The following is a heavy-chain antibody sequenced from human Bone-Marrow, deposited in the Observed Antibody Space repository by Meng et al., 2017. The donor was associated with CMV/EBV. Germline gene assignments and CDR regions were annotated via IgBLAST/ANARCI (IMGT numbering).Heavy chain of an antibody. CDR1: GFTFSSYA. CDR2: ISYDGSNK. Sequence: GGSLRLSCAASGFTFSSYAMHWVRQAPGKGLEWVAVISYDGSNKYYADSVKGRFTISRDNSKNTLYLQMNSLRAEDTAVYYCARDSWGFDYWGQGTLVIVSS. CDR3: ARDSWGFDY. D-gene: IGHD7-27*01. V-gene: IGHV3-30*04. J-gene: IGHJ4*02.